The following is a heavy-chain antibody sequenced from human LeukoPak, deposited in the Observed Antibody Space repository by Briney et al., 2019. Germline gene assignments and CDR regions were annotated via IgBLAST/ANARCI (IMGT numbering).Heavy chain of an antibody. Sequence: GGSLRLSCAASGFTFSSYSMNWVRQAPGKGLEWVSYISNYDTIYYADSVRGRFTISRDIAKNSLYLQMNSLRDEDTAVYYCASFLYDFWSGYHHWGQGTLVTVSS. V-gene: IGHV3-48*02. D-gene: IGHD3-3*01. CDR1: GFTFSSYS. J-gene: IGHJ5*02. CDR3: ASFLYDFWSGYHH. CDR2: ISNYDTI.